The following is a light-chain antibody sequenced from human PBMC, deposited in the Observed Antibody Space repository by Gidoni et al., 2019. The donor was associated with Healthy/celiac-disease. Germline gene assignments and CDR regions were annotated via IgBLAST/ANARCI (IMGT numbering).Light chain of an antibody. J-gene: IGKJ1*01. CDR3: QKYNNWPWT. V-gene: IGKV3D-15*01. Sequence: NLARFSGSGSGTEFTLTIRSLQSEDFAVYYCQKYNNWPWTFGQXTKVEIK.